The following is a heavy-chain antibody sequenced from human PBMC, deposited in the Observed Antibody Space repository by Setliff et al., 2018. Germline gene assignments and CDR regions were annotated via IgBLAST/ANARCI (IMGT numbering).Heavy chain of an antibody. V-gene: IGHV4-4*07. D-gene: IGHD6-19*01. CDR3: AREQWLDPPGYYYMDV. Sequence: SETLSLTCTASGGSISSYYWSWLRQPAGKGLEWIGHIYIGGSANYNPSLKSRVTMSIDTSKNQLSLKLNSVTAADMAVYYCAREQWLDPPGYYYMDVWAKGTTVTVSS. CDR1: GGSISSYY. J-gene: IGHJ6*03. CDR2: IYIGGSA.